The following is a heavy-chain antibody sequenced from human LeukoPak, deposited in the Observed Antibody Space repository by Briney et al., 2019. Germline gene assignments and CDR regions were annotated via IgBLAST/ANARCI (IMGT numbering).Heavy chain of an antibody. CDR2: IWFDGSYK. Sequence: PGRSLRLSCAASGFTFSTYGMHWVRQAPGKGLEWVAVIWFDGSYKYYADSVKGRFPISRDDSQNTLYLQVNSLRAEDTAVYYCVRDQPHYFDSSGVSWAFAIWGQGTMVTVSS. CDR3: VRDQPHYFDSSGVSWAFAI. J-gene: IGHJ3*02. V-gene: IGHV3-33*01. CDR1: GFTFSTYG. D-gene: IGHD3-22*01.